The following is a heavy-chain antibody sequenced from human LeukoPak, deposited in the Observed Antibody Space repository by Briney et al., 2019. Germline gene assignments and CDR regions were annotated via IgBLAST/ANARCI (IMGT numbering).Heavy chain of an antibody. CDR3: ARPRCSSTSCHYFDY. J-gene: IGHJ4*02. Sequence: PSETLSLTCAVYGGSFSGYYWSWIRQPPGKGLEWIGEINHSGSTNYNPSLKSRVTISVDTSKNQFSLKLSSVTAADTAVYYCARPRCSSTSCHYFDYWGQGTLVTVSS. CDR2: INHSGST. CDR1: GGSFSGYY. V-gene: IGHV4-34*01. D-gene: IGHD2-2*01.